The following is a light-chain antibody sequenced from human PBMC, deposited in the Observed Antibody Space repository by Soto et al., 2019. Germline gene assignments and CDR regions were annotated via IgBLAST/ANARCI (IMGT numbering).Light chain of an antibody. CDR2: GNN. CDR3: QSYDSSLSGYV. Sequence: QSVLTQPPSVSGAPGQRVTISCTGSSSNIGANYDVHWYQHLPGTAPKLLIYGNNNRPSGVPDRFSGSKSGTSASLAITGLQAEDEADYYCQSYDSSLSGYVVGTGTKVTVL. V-gene: IGLV1-40*01. CDR1: SSNIGANYD. J-gene: IGLJ1*01.